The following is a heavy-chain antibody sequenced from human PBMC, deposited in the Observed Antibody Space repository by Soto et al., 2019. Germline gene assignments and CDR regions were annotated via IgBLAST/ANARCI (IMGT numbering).Heavy chain of an antibody. CDR1: GGPFSGYY. CDR2: INHSGST. D-gene: IGHD3-9*01. J-gene: IGHJ4*02. V-gene: IGHV4-34*01. Sequence: PSETLSLTCAVYGGPFSGYYWSWIRQPPGKGLEWIGEINHSGSTNYNPSLKSRVTISVDTSKNQFSLKLSSVTAADTAVYYCASIYDILTGYGYDYWGQGTLVTVSS. CDR3: ASIYDILTGYGYDY.